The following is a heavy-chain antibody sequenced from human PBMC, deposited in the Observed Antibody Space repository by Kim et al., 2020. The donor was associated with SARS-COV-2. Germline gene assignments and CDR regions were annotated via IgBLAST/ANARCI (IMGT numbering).Heavy chain of an antibody. CDR2: ISSSSSYI. J-gene: IGHJ6*02. CDR3: ARDGSLEPPLYYYGMDV. D-gene: IGHD1-1*01. Sequence: GGSLRLSCAASGFTFSSYSMNWVRQAPGKGLEWVSSISSSSSYIYYADSVKGRFTISRDNAKNSLYLQMNSLRAEDTAVYYCARDGSLEPPLYYYGMDVWGQGTTVTVSS. CDR1: GFTFSSYS. V-gene: IGHV3-21*01.